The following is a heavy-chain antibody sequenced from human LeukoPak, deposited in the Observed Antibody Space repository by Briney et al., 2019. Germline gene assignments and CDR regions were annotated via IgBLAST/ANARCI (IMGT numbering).Heavy chain of an antibody. V-gene: IGHV3-30-3*01. Sequence: GGSLRLSCAASGFTFSSYAMHWVRQAPGKGLEWVAVISYDGSNKYYADSVKGRFTISRDNSKNTLYLQMNSLRAEDTAVYYCAREYSSGWYSYYFDYWGQETLVTVSS. J-gene: IGHJ4*02. CDR3: AREYSSGWYSYYFDY. CDR2: ISYDGSNK. CDR1: GFTFSSYA. D-gene: IGHD6-19*01.